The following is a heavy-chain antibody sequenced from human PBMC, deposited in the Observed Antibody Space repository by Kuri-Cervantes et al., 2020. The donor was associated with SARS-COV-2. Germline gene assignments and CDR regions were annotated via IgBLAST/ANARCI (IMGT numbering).Heavy chain of an antibody. V-gene: IGHV3-23*01. J-gene: IGHJ4*02. CDR3: AKDRGYSSGWYFDY. CDR2: ISGSGSGT. Sequence: GGSLRLSCAASGFTFSSYSMNWVRQAPGKGLEWVSGISGSGSGTYYAESVRGHFTISRDNSKNTLYLQINSLRAEDTAVYYCAKDRGYSSGWYFDYWGQGTLVTVSS. D-gene: IGHD6-19*01. CDR1: GFTFSSYS.